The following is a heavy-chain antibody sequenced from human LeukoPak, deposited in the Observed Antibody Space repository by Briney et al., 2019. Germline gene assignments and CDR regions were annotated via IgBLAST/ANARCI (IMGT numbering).Heavy chain of an antibody. Sequence: ASVKVSCKASGYTFTSYDINWVRQATGQGLEWMGWMNPNSGNTGYAQKFQGRVTMTRNTSISTAYMELSSLRSEDTAVYYCARGTVGIAVAGTYYYYGMDVWGQGTTVTVSS. V-gene: IGHV1-8*01. CDR2: MNPNSGNT. D-gene: IGHD6-19*01. CDR3: ARGTVGIAVAGTYYYYGMDV. J-gene: IGHJ6*02. CDR1: GYTFTSYD.